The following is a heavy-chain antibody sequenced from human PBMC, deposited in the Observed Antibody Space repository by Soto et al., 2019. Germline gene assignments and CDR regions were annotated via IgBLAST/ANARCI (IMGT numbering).Heavy chain of an antibody. CDR2: INHSGST. CDR3: ARGPKIQIFGVVIPGAFDY. CDR1: GGSFSGYY. D-gene: IGHD3-3*01. V-gene: IGHV4-34*01. Sequence: SETLSLTCAVYGGSFSGYYWSWIRQPPGKVLEWIGEINHSGSTNYNPSLKSRVTISVDTSKNQFYLKLSSVTAADTAVYYCARGPKIQIFGVVIPGAFDYWGQGTLLT. J-gene: IGHJ4*02.